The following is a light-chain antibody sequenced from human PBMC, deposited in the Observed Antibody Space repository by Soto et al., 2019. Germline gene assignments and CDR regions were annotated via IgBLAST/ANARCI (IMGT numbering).Light chain of an antibody. Sequence: QSALSQPASVSGSPGQSITISCTGARSDFGTYNYVSWYQQHPGKAPKVLIYEVRNRPSGVSDRFSGSKSGTTASLTISGLQAEDEADYYCSSYTNTSTYVFGSGTKVTVL. J-gene: IGLJ1*01. CDR1: RSDFGTYNY. CDR3: SSYTNTSTYV. CDR2: EVR. V-gene: IGLV2-14*01.